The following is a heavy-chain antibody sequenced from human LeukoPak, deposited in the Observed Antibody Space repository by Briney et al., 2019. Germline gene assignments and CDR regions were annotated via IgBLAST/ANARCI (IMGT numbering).Heavy chain of an antibody. CDR3: CTWGGRGDIVEVSLDY. Sequence: PGGSLRLSCAASGFTFSGSTVHWVRQTSGKGLDWVGHIRSKVNRYATAYAASVKGRFTISRDDSKNTAYLQMNSLRTEDTAVYYCCTWGGRGDIVEVSLDYWGQGTLVTVSS. D-gene: IGHD2-2*01. J-gene: IGHJ4*02. CDR1: GFTFSGST. V-gene: IGHV3-73*01. CDR2: IRSKVNRYAT.